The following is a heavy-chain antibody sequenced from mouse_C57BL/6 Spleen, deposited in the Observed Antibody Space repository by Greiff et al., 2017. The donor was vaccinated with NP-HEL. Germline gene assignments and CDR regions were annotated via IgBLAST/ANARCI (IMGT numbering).Heavy chain of an antibody. CDR3: GRGDTLDD. V-gene: IGHV1-82*01. CDR2: IYPGGGDT. CDR1: GYAFSSYW. J-gene: IGHJ2*01. Sequence: QVQLQQSGPELVKPGASVKISCKASGYAFSSYWMNWVKQRPGKGLEWIGRIYPGGGDTNYNGKFKGKATLTADKSSSTAYMQLSSLTSEDSAVYFCGRGDTLDDWGKGTTLTVSS.